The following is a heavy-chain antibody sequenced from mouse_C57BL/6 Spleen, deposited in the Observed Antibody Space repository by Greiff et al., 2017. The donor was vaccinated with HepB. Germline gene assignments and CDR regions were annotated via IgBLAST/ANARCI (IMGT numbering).Heavy chain of an antibody. Sequence: EVKLMESGGGLVQPGGSLKLSCAASGFTFSDYGMAWVRQAPRKGPEWVAFISNLAYSIYYADTVTGRFTISRENAKNTLYLEMSSLRSEDTAMYYCARHDGSNFDYWGQGTTLTVSS. J-gene: IGHJ2*01. CDR3: ARHDGSNFDY. CDR1: GFTFSDYG. V-gene: IGHV5-15*01. D-gene: IGHD1-1*01. CDR2: ISNLAYSI.